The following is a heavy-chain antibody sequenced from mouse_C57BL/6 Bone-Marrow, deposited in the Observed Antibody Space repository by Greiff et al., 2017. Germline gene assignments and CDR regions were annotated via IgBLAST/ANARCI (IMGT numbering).Heavy chain of an antibody. CDR2: IDPSDSDT. CDR1: GYTFTSYW. D-gene: IGHD2-4*01. V-gene: IGHV1-52*01. Sequence: QVQLQQPGAELVRPGSSVKLSCKASGYTFTSYWMHWVKQRPIQGLEWIGNIDPSDSDTHYNQKFKDKATLTVDKSSSTAYMQLSSLTSEDSAVYYCARSIIYFDYWGQGTTLTVSS. J-gene: IGHJ2*01. CDR3: ARSIIYFDY.